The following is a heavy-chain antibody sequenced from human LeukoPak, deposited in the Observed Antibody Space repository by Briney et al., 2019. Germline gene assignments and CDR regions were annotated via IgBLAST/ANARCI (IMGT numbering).Heavy chain of an antibody. D-gene: IGHD3-10*01. CDR1: GGSISSGSYY. CDR3: ARQGSYGSGSA. Sequence: SETLSLTCTVSGGSISSGSYYWSWIRQPAGKGLEWIGRIYTSGSTNYNPSLKSRVTISVDTSKNQFSLKLSSVTAADTAVYYCARQGSYGSGSAWGQGTLVTVSS. J-gene: IGHJ5*02. CDR2: IYTSGST. V-gene: IGHV4-61*02.